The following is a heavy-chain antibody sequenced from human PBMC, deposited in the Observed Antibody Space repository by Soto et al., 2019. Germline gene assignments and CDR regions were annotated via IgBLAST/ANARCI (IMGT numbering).Heavy chain of an antibody. J-gene: IGHJ6*02. Sequence: GGSLRLSCAASGFTFSSYAMHWVRQAPGKGLEWVAVISYDGSNKYYADSVKGRFTISRDNSKNTLYLQMNSLRAEDTAVYYCAREGAIAAAGTGDYYYYGMDVWGQGTTVTVSS. D-gene: IGHD6-13*01. CDR2: ISYDGSNK. CDR3: AREGAIAAAGTGDYYYYGMDV. V-gene: IGHV3-30-3*01. CDR1: GFTFSSYA.